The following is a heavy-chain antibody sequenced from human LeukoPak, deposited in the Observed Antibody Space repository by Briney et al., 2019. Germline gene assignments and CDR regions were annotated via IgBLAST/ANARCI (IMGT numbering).Heavy chain of an antibody. Sequence: PSETLSLTCTVSGGSIGSGSYYWSWIRQPAGKGLEWIGRIYTSGSTNYNPSLKSRVTISVDTSKNQFSLKLSSVTAADTAVYYCARSDFWSGSPDYWGQGTLVTVSS. CDR3: ARSDFWSGSPDY. J-gene: IGHJ4*02. V-gene: IGHV4-61*02. CDR2: IYTSGST. CDR1: GGSIGSGSYY. D-gene: IGHD3-3*01.